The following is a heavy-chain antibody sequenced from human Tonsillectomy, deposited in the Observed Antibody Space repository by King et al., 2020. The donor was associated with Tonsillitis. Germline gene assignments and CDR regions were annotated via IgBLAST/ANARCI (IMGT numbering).Heavy chain of an antibody. Sequence: VQLVESGGGLVKPGGSLRLSCAASGFTFSSYSMNWVRQAPGKGLEWVSSISSSSSYIYYADSVKGRFTISRDNDKNSLYLQMNRLRAEDTAVYYCARPGYGDYYGMDVWGKGTPVTVSS. CDR1: GFTFSSYS. J-gene: IGHJ6*04. CDR2: ISSSSSYI. D-gene: IGHD4-17*01. CDR3: ARPGYGDYYGMDV. V-gene: IGHV3-21*01.